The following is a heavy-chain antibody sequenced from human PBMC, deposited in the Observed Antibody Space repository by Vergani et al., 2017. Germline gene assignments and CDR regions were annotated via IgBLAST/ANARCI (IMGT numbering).Heavy chain of an antibody. J-gene: IGHJ4*02. Sequence: QVQLAQSGAEVKKPGASVKVSCKASGYTFTSYGISWVRQAPGQGLEWMGWISAYNGNTNYAQKLQGRVTMTTDTSTSTAYMELRSLRSDDTAVYYCARGVADCSSTSCYIAEFDYWGQGTLVTVSS. D-gene: IGHD2-2*02. CDR3: ARGVADCSSTSCYIAEFDY. CDR1: GYTFTSYG. CDR2: ISAYNGNT. V-gene: IGHV1-18*01.